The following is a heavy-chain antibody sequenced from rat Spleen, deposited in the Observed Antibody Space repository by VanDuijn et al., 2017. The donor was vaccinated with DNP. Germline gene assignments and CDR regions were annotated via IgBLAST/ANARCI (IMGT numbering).Heavy chain of an antibody. CDR2: INTGSGGT. CDR1: GSTFTSYY. D-gene: IGHD4-3*01. J-gene: IGHJ3*01. Sequence: QVQLQQSGAELAKPGSSVKTSCKASGSTFTSYYIGWIKQTTGQGLEYIGYINTGSGGTNYNEKFKGKATLTVDKSSSTAFLQLSSLTPDDSAVYYCARSWVGVRGIWFAYWGQGTLVTVSS. V-gene: IGHV1-43*01. CDR3: ARSWVGVRGIWFAY.